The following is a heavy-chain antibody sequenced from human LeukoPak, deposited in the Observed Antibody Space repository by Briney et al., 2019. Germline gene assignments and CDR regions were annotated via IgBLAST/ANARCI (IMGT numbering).Heavy chain of an antibody. CDR3: ARDRRYYYDSSGSNGSYPVNWSDP. D-gene: IGHD3-22*01. CDR1: GGTFSSYA. V-gene: IGHV1-69*01. CDR2: IISIFGSA. Sequence: GASVNVSCMSSGGTFSSYAISWVRQAAGQGGEGVGGIISIFGSANYEQKFQGRVTNTAHEPTSTDYMELSSLRSEHTAVYYTARDRRYYYDSSGSNGSYPVNWSDPWGQGTLVTVSS. J-gene: IGHJ5*02.